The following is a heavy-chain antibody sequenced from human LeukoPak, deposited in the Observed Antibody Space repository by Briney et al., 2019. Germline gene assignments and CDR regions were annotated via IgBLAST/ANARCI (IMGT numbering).Heavy chain of an antibody. CDR2: ITSSSSTI. CDR1: GFTFSSYG. D-gene: IGHD3/OR15-3a*01. J-gene: IGHJ4*01. V-gene: IGHV3-48*01. CDR3: TTDSYDL. Sequence: GGSLRLSCAASGFTFSSYGMNWVRQAPGKGLEWVSYITSSSSTIYYADSVKGRFTISRDNAKNSLYLQMNSLKTEDTAVYYCTTDSYDLWGHGTLVIVSS.